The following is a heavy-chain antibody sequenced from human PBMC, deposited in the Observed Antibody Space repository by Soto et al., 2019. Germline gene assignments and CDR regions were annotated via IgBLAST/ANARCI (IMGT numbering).Heavy chain of an antibody. J-gene: IGHJ6*02. Sequence: SETLSLTCAVSGDSISRGGYSWTWIRQPPGKALEWIGNIYDSGSTSYNPSLKSRVTMSVDTSKNQFSLRLTSVTAADTAVYFCARGSSSYYDYGTDVWGQGTTVTVSS. CDR2: IYDSGST. CDR1: GDSISRGGYS. V-gene: IGHV4-30-2*01. CDR3: ARGSSSYYDYGTDV. D-gene: IGHD6-6*01.